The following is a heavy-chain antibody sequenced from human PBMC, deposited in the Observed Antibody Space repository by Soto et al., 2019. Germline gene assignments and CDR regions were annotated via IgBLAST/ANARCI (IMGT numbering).Heavy chain of an antibody. CDR2: IIPVFDTD. J-gene: IGHJ4*02. CDR1: GGLFSSYA. D-gene: IGHD3-22*01. V-gene: IGHV1-69*01. Sequence: QEQLVQSGAEVKKSGSSVKVSCKDTGGLFSSYAVSWVRQAPGQGLEWMGGIIPVFDTDYYAQKFQGRFTITADESTNTSYMELSSLRSEDTAMYYCARGGSGYVWFNEFWGQGTLVTVSS. CDR3: ARGGSGYVWFNEF.